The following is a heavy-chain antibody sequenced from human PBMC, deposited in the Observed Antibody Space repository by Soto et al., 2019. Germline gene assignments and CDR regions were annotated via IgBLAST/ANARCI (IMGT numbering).Heavy chain of an antibody. J-gene: IGHJ4*02. CDR3: AKDWVVGAQGH. V-gene: IGHV3-30*18. CDR2: ISYDGSNK. D-gene: IGHD1-26*01. Sequence: QVQLVESGGGVVQPGRSLRLSCAASGFTFSSSGMHWVRQAPGKGLEWVAVISYDGSNKYYADSVKGRFTISRDNSKNTLYLQMNSLRAEDTAVYYCAKDWVVGAQGHWGQGTLVTVAS. CDR1: GFTFSSSG.